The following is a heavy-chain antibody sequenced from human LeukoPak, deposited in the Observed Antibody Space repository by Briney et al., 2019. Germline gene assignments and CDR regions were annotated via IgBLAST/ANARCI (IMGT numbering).Heavy chain of an antibody. CDR3: ARERLENCNDGSCPDALDI. V-gene: IGHV3-33*01. CDR1: GFSFSSYL. CDR2: IGFDVSKI. D-gene: IGHD2-15*01. Sequence: GGSLRLSCAASGFSFSSYLMHWVRQAPGKGLVWVALIGFDVSKIYYADSVKGRFTISRDNSKNTLYLQMNSLRDEDTAVYFCARERLENCNDGSCPDALDIWGQGTMVTISS. J-gene: IGHJ3*02.